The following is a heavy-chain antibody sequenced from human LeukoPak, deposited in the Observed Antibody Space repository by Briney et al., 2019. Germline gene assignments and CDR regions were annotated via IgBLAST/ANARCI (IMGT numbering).Heavy chain of an antibody. CDR3: TRDVSWGTRYFDY. D-gene: IGHD1-1*01. CDR1: GFTSGSYW. CDR2: INWNGGST. V-gene: IGHV3-20*04. J-gene: IGHJ4*02. Sequence: GGSLRLSCAASGFTSGSYWMHWVRQAPGKWLEWVSNINWNGGSTGYIDSVKGRFTISRDNAKNSLYMQMNSLRVEDTAFYYCTRDVSWGTRYFDYWVQRILVTVSS.